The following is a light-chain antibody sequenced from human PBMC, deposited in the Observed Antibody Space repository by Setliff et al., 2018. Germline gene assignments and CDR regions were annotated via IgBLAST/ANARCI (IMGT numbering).Light chain of an antibody. CDR1: NSDIGAGFG. V-gene: IGLV1-40*01. J-gene: IGLJ1*01. CDR2: GTY. Sequence: SVLTQPPSVSGAPGQRVTISCTGSNSDIGAGFGVHWYQQLPGTAPKLLIYGTYNRPSGVPDRFSGSKSGTSASLAITGLQAEDEADYYCQSYGGSVSGYVFGTGTKSPS. CDR3: QSYGGSVSGYV.